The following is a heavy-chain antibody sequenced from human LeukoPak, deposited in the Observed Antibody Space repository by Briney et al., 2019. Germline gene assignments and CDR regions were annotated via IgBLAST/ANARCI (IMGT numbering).Heavy chain of an antibody. CDR1: GFTFSSYI. CDR2: ISSSSSYI. J-gene: IGHJ4*02. CDR3: ARVTEAPYYFDY. Sequence: PGGSLRLSCAASGFTFSSYIMNWVRQAPGKGLEWVSSISSSSSYIYHADSVKGRFTISRDNAKNSLYLQMNSLRAEDTAVYYCARVTEAPYYFDYWGQGTLVTVSS. V-gene: IGHV3-21*01.